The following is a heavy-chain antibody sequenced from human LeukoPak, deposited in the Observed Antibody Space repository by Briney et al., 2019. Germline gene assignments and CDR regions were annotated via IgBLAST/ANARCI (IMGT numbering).Heavy chain of an antibody. V-gene: IGHV3-23*01. CDR1: GFTFSNYA. J-gene: IGHJ4*02. D-gene: IGHD1-26*01. Sequence: GGSLRLSCAASGFTFSNYAMSWVRQAPGKGLEWVSAISGSGGSTYYADSVKGRFTISRDNSKNTLYLQMNSLRAEDTAVYYCAKNSGSYPPLWYYFDYWGQGTLATVSS. CDR2: ISGSGGST. CDR3: AKNSGSYPPLWYYFDY.